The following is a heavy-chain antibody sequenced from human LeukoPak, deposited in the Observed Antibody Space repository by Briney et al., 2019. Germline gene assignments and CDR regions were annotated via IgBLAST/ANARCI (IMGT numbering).Heavy chain of an antibody. Sequence: SETLSLTCTVSGGSISSYYWSWIRQPAGKGLEWIGRIYTSGSTNYNPSLKSRVTMSVDTSKNQFSLKLSSVTAADTAVYYCARDRVTMVRGMDWFDPWGQGALVTVSS. D-gene: IGHD3-10*01. J-gene: IGHJ5*02. CDR2: IYTSGST. CDR3: ARDRVTMVRGMDWFDP. CDR1: GGSISSYY. V-gene: IGHV4-4*07.